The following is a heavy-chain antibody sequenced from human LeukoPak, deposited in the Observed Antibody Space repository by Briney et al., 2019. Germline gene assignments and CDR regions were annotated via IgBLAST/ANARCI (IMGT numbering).Heavy chain of an antibody. J-gene: IGHJ3*02. CDR1: GFTFSSYS. Sequence: GGSLRLSCAASGFTFSSYSMNWVRQAPGKGLEWVSYISSSSSTIYYADSVKGRFTISRDNSKNTLYLQMNSLRAEDTAVYYCARVAVTSDAFDIWGQGTMVTVSS. D-gene: IGHD4-17*01. CDR3: ARVAVTSDAFDI. CDR2: ISSSSSTI. V-gene: IGHV3-48*01.